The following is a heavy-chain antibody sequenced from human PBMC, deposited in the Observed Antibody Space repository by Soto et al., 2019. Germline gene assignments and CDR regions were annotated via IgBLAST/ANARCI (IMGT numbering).Heavy chain of an antibody. V-gene: IGHV3-23*01. J-gene: IGHJ4*02. CDR3: ATSFRYVDN. CDR1: GSISTTPP. Sequence: EVQLLESGGGLVQPGGSLRLSCAASGSISTTPPLSWVRQAPGKGLEWVSTISGRGTNTYYADSVKGRFIISRDNLKNTVNLQMNGLGVEDTAIYYCATSFRYVDNWGQGTRVTVSS. CDR2: ISGRGTNT.